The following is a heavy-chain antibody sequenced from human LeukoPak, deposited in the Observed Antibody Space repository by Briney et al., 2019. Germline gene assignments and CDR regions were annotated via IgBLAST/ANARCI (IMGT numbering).Heavy chain of an antibody. CDR3: ARGGAAAGFSPNWFDP. Sequence: ASVKVSCKASGGTFSSYAISWVRQAPGQGLEWMGGIIPSFGTANYAQKFQGRVTITTDESTSTAYMELSSLRSEDTAVYYCARGGAAAGFSPNWFDPWGQGTLVTVSS. CDR1: GGTFSSYA. D-gene: IGHD6-13*01. CDR2: IIPSFGTA. V-gene: IGHV1-69*05. J-gene: IGHJ5*02.